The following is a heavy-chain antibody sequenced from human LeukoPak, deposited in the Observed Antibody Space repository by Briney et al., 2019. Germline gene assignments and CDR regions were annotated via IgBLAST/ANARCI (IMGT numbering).Heavy chain of an antibody. CDR3: ARTPTRVHARDYGMDV. CDR1: AGSISGYY. CDR2: IYYSGST. D-gene: IGHD5-24*01. Sequence: SETLSLTCTVSAGSISGYYWSWIRQPPGKGLEWIGYIYYSGSTNYNPSLKSRVTISVDTSKNQFSLKLSSVTAADTAVYYCARTPTRVHARDYGMDVWGQGTTVTVSS. V-gene: IGHV4-59*12. J-gene: IGHJ6*02.